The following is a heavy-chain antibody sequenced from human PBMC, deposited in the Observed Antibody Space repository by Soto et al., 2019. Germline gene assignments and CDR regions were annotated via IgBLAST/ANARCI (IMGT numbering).Heavy chain of an antibody. Sequence: EVQLVESGGDLVKPGGSLRLSCAASGFTFSNAWMSWVRQAPGKGLEWVGRIKRKTDDGTTDYAAPVKGRFTISRDDSTNTLYLQMNSLKIEDTAVYYCTTEPLLYCSANSCYDYFDYWGQGTLVTVSS. V-gene: IGHV3-15*01. D-gene: IGHD2-2*01. CDR3: TTEPLLYCSANSCYDYFDY. CDR2: IKRKTDDGTT. J-gene: IGHJ4*02. CDR1: GFTFSNAW.